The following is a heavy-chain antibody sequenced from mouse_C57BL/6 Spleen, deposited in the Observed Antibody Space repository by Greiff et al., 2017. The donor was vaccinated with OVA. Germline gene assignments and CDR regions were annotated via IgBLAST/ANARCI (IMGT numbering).Heavy chain of an antibody. CDR2: IHPNSGST. V-gene: IGHV1-64*01. Sequence: VQLQQPGAELVKPGASVKLSCKASGYTFTSYWMHWVKQRPGQGLEWIGMIHPNSGSTNYNEKFKSKATLTVDKSSSTAYMQLSSLTSEDSAVYYCARSGDLHYYGSSYAMDYWGQGTSVTVSS. J-gene: IGHJ4*01. D-gene: IGHD1-1*01. CDR1: GYTFTSYW. CDR3: ARSGDLHYYGSSYAMDY.